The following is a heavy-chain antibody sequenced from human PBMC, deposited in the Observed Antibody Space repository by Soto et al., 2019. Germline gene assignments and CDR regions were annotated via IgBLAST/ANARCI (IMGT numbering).Heavy chain of an antibody. CDR2: IYYSGST. D-gene: IGHD4-17*01. CDR1: GGSISSGGYY. J-gene: IGHJ5*02. Sequence: QVQLQESGPGLVKPSQTLSLTCTVSGGSISSGGYYWSWIRQHPGKGLEWIGYIYYSGSTYYNPCLKSRVTRSVDTSKNQFSLKLSSVTAADTAVYYCARAPYGGNYDGWFDPWGQVTLVTVSS. CDR3: ARAPYGGNYDGWFDP. V-gene: IGHV4-31*03.